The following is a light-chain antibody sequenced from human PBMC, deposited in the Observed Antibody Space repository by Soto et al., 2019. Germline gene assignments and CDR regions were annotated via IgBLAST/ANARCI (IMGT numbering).Light chain of an antibody. CDR2: GAS. V-gene: IGKV3-15*01. Sequence: EIVMTQSPVPLSLSPGDGSTLSCRASESVNRFLAWYQHKPGQAPRLLIYGASTRAAGVPVRFSGSGSGTEFTLTISSLQSEDLAVYYCQQYNSWPRTFGQGTKVEIK. CDR1: ESVNRF. CDR3: QQYNSWPRT. J-gene: IGKJ1*01.